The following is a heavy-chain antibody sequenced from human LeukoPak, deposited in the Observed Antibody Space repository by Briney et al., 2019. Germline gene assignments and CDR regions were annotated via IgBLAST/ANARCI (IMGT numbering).Heavy chain of an antibody. CDR3: ARHLMSVIDP. CDR1: GGXISGYY. D-gene: IGHD2-8*01. V-gene: IGHV4-59*08. Sequence: SETLSLTCTVSGGXISGYYCSWIRQPPGQGLEWFGFITYSGSANYNPALKSRLSISLDTSKNQFSLNLYSLTAADTAVYYCARHLMSVIDPWGQGTLVTVSS. CDR2: ITYSGSA. J-gene: IGHJ5*02.